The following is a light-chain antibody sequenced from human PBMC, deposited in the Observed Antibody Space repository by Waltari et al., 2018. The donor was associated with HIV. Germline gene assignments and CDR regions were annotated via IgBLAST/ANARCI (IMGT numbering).Light chain of an antibody. V-gene: IGLV2-8*01. J-gene: IGLJ2*01. CDR2: EVS. CDR3: SSYAGSKGV. CDR1: SSDVGGYNY. Sequence: QSALTQPPSAAGSPGQSVTIPCPGTSSDVGGYNYVSWYQQHPGKAPKLMIYEVSKRPSVVPDRFSGSKSGNTASLTVSGLQAEDEADYYCSSYAGSKGVFGGGTKLTVL.